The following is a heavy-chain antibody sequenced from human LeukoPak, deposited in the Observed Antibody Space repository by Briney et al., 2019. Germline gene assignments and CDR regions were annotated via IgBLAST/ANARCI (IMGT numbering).Heavy chain of an antibody. CDR3: ARQGRDGRFANY. CDR2: IYYSGST. V-gene: IGHV4-39*01. CDR1: GGSISSSSYY. Sequence: PSETLSLTCTVSGGSISSSSYYWGWIRQPPGKGLEWIGTIYYSGSTYYNLSLKSRVTISVDTSKNQFSLKLSSVTAADMAVYYCARQGRDGRFANYWGQGTLVTVSS. J-gene: IGHJ4*02. D-gene: IGHD5-24*01.